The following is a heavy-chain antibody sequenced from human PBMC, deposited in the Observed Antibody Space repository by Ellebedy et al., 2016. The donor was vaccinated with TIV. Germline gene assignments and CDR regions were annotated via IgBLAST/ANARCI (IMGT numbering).Heavy chain of an antibody. D-gene: IGHD3-3*01. Sequence: PGGSPRLSCAASGFTFSSYEMNWVRQAPGKGLEWVSYISSSGSTIYYADSVKGRFTISRDNAKNSLYLQMNSLRAEDTAVYYCAPDFEGAFDIWGQGTMVTVSS. CDR3: APDFEGAFDI. CDR2: ISSSGSTI. CDR1: GFTFSSYE. J-gene: IGHJ3*02. V-gene: IGHV3-48*03.